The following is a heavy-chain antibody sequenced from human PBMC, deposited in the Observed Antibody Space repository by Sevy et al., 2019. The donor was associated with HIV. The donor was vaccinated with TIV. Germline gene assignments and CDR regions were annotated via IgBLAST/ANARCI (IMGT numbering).Heavy chain of an antibody. CDR3: AREGCTRPHDY. D-gene: IGHD2-8*01. J-gene: IGHJ4*02. CDR2: LSFGCGKI. CDR1: GFAFYDYS. Sequence: GSLRLSCAASGFAFYDYSMSWIRQAPGKGLEWVATLSFGCGKINYAHSVKGRFTISRDNSKNSFYLQMDNLRVEDTALYYCAREGCTRPHDYWGQGTRVTVSS. V-gene: IGHV3-23*01.